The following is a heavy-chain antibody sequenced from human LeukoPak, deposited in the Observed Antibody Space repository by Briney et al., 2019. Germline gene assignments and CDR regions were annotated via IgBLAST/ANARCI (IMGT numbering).Heavy chain of an antibody. Sequence: PSETLPLTCTVSGGSISSYYWSWIRQPPGKGLEWIGYIYYSGSTNYNPSLKSRVTISVDTSKNQFSLKLSSVTAADTAVYYCARVGRSGYYFDYWGQGTLVTVSS. CDR2: IYYSGST. V-gene: IGHV4-59*01. J-gene: IGHJ4*02. CDR3: ARVGRSGYYFDY. D-gene: IGHD3-3*01. CDR1: GGSISSYY.